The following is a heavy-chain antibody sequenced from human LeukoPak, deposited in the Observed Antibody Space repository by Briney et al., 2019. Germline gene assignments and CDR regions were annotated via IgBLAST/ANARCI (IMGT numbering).Heavy chain of an antibody. V-gene: IGHV4-4*02. J-gene: IGHJ4*02. D-gene: IGHD3-22*01. CDR2: IYHSGRT. CDR3: ARRPYYYDSSGYPRTFFDY. CDR1: GGSISSSNW. Sequence: SETLSLTCAVSGGSISSSNWWSWVRRPPGKGLEWIAEIYHSGRTNYNPSLKSRVTISVDKSKNEFSLKLTSVTAADTAVYYCARRPYYYDSSGYPRTFFDYWGQGTLVTVSS.